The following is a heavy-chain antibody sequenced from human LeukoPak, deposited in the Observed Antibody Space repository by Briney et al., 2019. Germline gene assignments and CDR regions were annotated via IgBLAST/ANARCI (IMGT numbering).Heavy chain of an antibody. D-gene: IGHD3-22*01. CDR2: INPGGST. J-gene: IGHJ4*02. CDR1: GGSLSGYY. Sequence: SETLSLTCAVSGGSLSGYYWSWIRQPPGKGLGWVGEINPGGSTNYNPSIKSRVTISVDTSKNQFSLKLSSVTAADTAVYYCARASGSGGYYYGGNYWGRGTMVTVSS. CDR3: ARASGSGGYYYGGNY. V-gene: IGHV4-34*01.